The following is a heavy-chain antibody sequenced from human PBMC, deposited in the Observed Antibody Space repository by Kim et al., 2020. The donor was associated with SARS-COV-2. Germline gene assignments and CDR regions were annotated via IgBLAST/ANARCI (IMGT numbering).Heavy chain of an antibody. CDR1: GGSISSSSYY. CDR3: AREGVMETTDILTLFD. Sequence: SETLSLTCTVSGGSISSSSYYWGWIRQPPGKGLEWIGSIYYSGSTYYNPSLKSRVTISVDTSKNQFSLKLSSVTAADTAVDYCAREGVMETTDILTLFD. V-gene: IGHV4-39*02. D-gene: IGHD3-9*01. J-gene: IGHJ4*01. CDR2: IYYSGST.